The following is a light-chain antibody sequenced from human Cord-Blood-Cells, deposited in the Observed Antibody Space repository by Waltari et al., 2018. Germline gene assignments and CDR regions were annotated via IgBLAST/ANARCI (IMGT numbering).Light chain of an antibody. V-gene: IGLV1-47*01. CDR2: RNN. Sequence: SVLTQPPSASGTPGQRVTISCSGSSSNIGSNYVYWYQQLPGPAPKLLIYRNNQRPSGVPDRFSGSKSGTSASLAISGLRSEDEADYYCAAWDDSLSGYVFGTGTKVTVL. CDR1: SSNIGSNY. CDR3: AAWDDSLSGYV. J-gene: IGLJ1*01.